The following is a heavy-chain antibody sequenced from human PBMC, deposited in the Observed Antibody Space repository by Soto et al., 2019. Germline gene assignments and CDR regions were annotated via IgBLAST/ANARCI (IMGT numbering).Heavy chain of an antibody. CDR2: IPSDGSAQ. D-gene: IGHD1-1*01. CDR1: GFTFRDYA. J-gene: IGHJ4*02. V-gene: IGHV3-30-3*01. CDR3: ARAVAGQVRSAWTWLDY. Sequence: QVQLVESEGGVVQPGRSLRLSCEASGFTFRDYAMHWVRQAPGKGLEWVAAIPSDGSAQHYADSVKGRFSISRDNSKNTLSLQMNSLRPEDAALYYCARAVAGQVRSAWTWLDYWGQGTLVTVSS.